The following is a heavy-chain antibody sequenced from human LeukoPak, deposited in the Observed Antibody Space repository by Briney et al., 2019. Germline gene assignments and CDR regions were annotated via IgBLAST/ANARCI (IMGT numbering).Heavy chain of an antibody. J-gene: IGHJ4*02. Sequence: GGSLRLSCAASGFTFSAYAMNWVRQAPGKGLEWVSLISAGGAATHYADSVKGRFTISRDNSKNTLYLQMNDLRAEDTAVYYCVNDYDSSGHYEGFWGQGTLVTVSS. V-gene: IGHV3-23*01. D-gene: IGHD3-22*01. CDR3: VNDYDSSGHYEGF. CDR1: GFTFSAYA. CDR2: ISAGGAAT.